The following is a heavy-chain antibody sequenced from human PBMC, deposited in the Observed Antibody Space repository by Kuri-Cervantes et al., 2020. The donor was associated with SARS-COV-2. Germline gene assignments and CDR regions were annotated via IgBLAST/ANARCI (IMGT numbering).Heavy chain of an antibody. Sequence: ASVKVSCKASGYTFTSYGISWVRQAPGQGLEWMGWMNPNSGNTGYAQKFQGRVTMTRNTSISTAYMELSSLRSEDTAVYYCARVPLGLYDYIWGSYRYTSPAAEYFQHRGQGTLVTVSS. V-gene: IGHV1-8*02. J-gene: IGHJ1*01. D-gene: IGHD3-16*02. CDR1: GYTFTSYG. CDR2: MNPNSGNT. CDR3: ARVPLGLYDYIWGSYRYTSPAAEYFQH.